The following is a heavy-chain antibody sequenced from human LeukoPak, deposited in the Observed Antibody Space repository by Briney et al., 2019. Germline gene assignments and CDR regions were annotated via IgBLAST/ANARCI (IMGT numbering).Heavy chain of an antibody. V-gene: IGHV3-23*01. CDR3: ASIPYTFYRDWFDP. CDR2: TSGSGGST. Sequence: GGSLRLSCAASGFTFSSYAMSWVRQAPGQGLERVSATSGSGGSTYYADSVKGRFTISRDNAKNSLYLQMNSLRAEDTAVYYCASIPYTFYRDWFDPSGDGTLVTVSS. D-gene: IGHD3-16*01. J-gene: IGHJ5*02. CDR1: GFTFSSYA.